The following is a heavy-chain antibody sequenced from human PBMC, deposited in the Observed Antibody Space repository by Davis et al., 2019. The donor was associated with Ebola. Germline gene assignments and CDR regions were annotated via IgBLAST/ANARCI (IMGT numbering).Heavy chain of an antibody. J-gene: IGHJ4*02. D-gene: IGHD4-23*01. CDR2: ISGAGGDK. V-gene: IGHV3-23*01. CDR3: TKESRWYGGYYFDS. CDR1: GFPFDDSA. Sequence: PGGSLRLSCVASGFPFDDSAMHWVRQVPGKGLEWVSGISGAGGDKKYADSVKGRFTISRDNSKGTLFLQLDSLRVEDTAIYYCTKESRWYGGYYFDSWGQGTLVIVSS.